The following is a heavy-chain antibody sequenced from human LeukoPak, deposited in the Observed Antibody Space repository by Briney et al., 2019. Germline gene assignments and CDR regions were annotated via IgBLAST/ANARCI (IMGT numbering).Heavy chain of an antibody. V-gene: IGHV7-4-1*02. J-gene: IGHJ4*02. D-gene: IGHD2-2*01. CDR2: INTNTGNP. Sequence: ASVKVSCKASGYTFTSYDINWVRQAPGQGLEWMGWINTNTGNPTYAQGFTGRFVFSLDTSVSTAYLQISSLKAEDTAVYYCARVAPPMPFVSPFDYWGQGTLVTVSS. CDR1: GYTFTSYD. CDR3: ARVAPPMPFVSPFDY.